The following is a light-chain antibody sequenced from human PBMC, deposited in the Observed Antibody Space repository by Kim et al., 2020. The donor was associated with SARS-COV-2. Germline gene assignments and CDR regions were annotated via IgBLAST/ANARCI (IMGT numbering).Light chain of an antibody. J-gene: IGKJ3*01. CDR2: AAS. CDR3: QQSYITPFT. V-gene: IGKV1-39*01. CDR1: QSISSH. Sequence: DIQMTQSPSSLSASVGDRVTITCRTTQSISSHLNWYQQKPGRAPKLLISAASTLQGGVPSRFSGSGSETDFTLTISSLQPEDFATDFCQQSYITPFTFGPGTKVDIK.